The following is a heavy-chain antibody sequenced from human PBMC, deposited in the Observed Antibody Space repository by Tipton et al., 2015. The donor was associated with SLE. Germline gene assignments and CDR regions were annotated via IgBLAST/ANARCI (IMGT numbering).Heavy chain of an antibody. Sequence: TLSLTCTVSGDSMSSYYWSWIWQPPGKGLEWIGYIYYSGSTNYNPSLKSRVTISIDTSKNQFSLKLTSVTAADTAVYYCARDSFCSSTTCSSYNFYYMDVWGKGTTVTVSS. J-gene: IGHJ6*03. CDR1: GDSMSSYY. CDR3: ARDSFCSSTTCSSYNFYYMDV. D-gene: IGHD2-2*01. V-gene: IGHV4-59*12. CDR2: IYYSGST.